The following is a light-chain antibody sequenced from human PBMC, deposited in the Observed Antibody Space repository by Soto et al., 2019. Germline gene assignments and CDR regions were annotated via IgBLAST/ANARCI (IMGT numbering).Light chain of an antibody. CDR1: QSVSSN. CDR2: GAS. V-gene: IGKV3-15*01. CDR3: QQYIRWPLT. J-gene: IGKJ4*01. Sequence: MTQSPSTLSGSVGDRVTITCRASQSVSSNLAWYQQKPGQAPSLLIYGASTRATGTPARFSGSGSGTEFTLTISSLQSEDFAVYYCQQYIRWPLTFGGGTKVEIK.